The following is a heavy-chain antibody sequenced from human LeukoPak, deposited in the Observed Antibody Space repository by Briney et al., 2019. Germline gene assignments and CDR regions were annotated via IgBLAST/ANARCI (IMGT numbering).Heavy chain of an antibody. V-gene: IGHV3-30*04. CDR2: IRVGGTIE. D-gene: IGHD3-9*01. CDR1: GFTFTNYA. CDR3: ARGYDVLSGAIPDAFDV. Sequence: PGRSLRLSCAASGFTFTNYAMHWVRQAPGKGLEWVAFIRVGGTIEYYADSVKGRFTISRDNSKNTLFLQLNGLRADDTSVYYCARGYDVLSGAIPDAFDVWGQGTMVTVSS. J-gene: IGHJ3*01.